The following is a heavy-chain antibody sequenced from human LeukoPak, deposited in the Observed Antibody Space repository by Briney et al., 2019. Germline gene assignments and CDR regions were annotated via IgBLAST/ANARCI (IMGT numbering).Heavy chain of an antibody. J-gene: IGHJ6*04. V-gene: IGHV3-7*03. CDR1: EFTFSSYW. CDR3: ARGGPYYYYGMDV. CDR2: IKQDGSEK. Sequence: GGSLRLSCAASEFTFSSYWMIWVRQAPGKGLEWVANIKQDGSEKYYMDSVKGRFTISRDNAKNSLYLQMNSLRAEDTAVHSCARGGPYYYYGMDVWGKGTTVTVSS.